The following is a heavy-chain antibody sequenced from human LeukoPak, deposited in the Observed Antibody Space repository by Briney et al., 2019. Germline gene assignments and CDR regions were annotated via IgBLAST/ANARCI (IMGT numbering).Heavy chain of an antibody. J-gene: IGHJ6*02. CDR2: IWFDGSNK. V-gene: IGHV3-30*02. Sequence: GGSLRLSCAASGFSFSNYGMHWVRQAPGKGLEWVAVIWFDGSNKYYADSVKGRFTISRDNSKKTLYLQMNSLRTEDTAVYFCSASRPHYGDYYGLDVWGHGTTVTVSS. D-gene: IGHD4/OR15-4a*01. CDR3: SASRPHYGDYYGLDV. CDR1: GFSFSNYG.